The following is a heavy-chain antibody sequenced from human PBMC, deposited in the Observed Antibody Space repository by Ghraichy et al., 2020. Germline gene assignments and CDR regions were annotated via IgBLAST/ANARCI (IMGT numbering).Heavy chain of an antibody. V-gene: IGHV1-2*02. CDR1: GYTFTGHY. J-gene: IGHJ1*01. CDR3: YSSSWNGNLQH. D-gene: IGHD6-13*01. CDR2: INPNSGET. Sequence: ASVKVSCKASGYTFTGHYLHWVRQAPGQGLEWMGWINPNSGETNYAQKFQGRVTMTRDTSISTAYMELSRLRSDDTAVYYCYSSSWNGNLQHWGQGTLVTVSS.